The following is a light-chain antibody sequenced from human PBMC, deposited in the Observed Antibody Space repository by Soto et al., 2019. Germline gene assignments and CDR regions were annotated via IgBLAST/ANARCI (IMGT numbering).Light chain of an antibody. CDR3: QSYDSSLSGSM. Sequence: QSVLTQPPSASGTPGQRVTISCSRSSSTIGSNTVNWYQQLPGTAPKLLIYGNNNRPSGVPDRFSGSKSGTSASLAITGLQAEDEADYYCQSYDSSLSGSMFGGGTKLTVL. CDR1: SSTIGSNT. J-gene: IGLJ3*02. V-gene: IGLV1-44*01. CDR2: GNN.